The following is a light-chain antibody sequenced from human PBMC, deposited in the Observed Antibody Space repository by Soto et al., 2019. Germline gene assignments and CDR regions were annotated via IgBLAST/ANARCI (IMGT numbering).Light chain of an antibody. CDR2: GAS. V-gene: IGKV3-20*01. Sequence: QSPGTLSLSPGERATLSCMASQTISRNYLAWYQQKPGQAPRLLIYGASGRATGIPDRFSGSGAGTDFPLTISRLEPEDFAVYYCQQYGSSLITFGQGTRLEIK. CDR3: QQYGSSLIT. CDR1: QTISRNY. J-gene: IGKJ5*01.